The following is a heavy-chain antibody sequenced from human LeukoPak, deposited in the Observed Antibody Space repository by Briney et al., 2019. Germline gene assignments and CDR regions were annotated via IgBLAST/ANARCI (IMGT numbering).Heavy chain of an antibody. J-gene: IGHJ5*02. CDR1: GFTLSSYV. Sequence: GRSLRLSCAASGFTLSSYVMHWVRQAPGKGLEWVAVISYDRSNKYYADSVKGRFTISRDNSKNTLYLQMNSLRAEDTAVYYCARDNRRYCSSTSCYNWFDPWGQGTLVTVSS. V-gene: IGHV3-30-3*01. CDR2: ISYDRSNK. D-gene: IGHD2-2*01. CDR3: ARDNRRYCSSTSCYNWFDP.